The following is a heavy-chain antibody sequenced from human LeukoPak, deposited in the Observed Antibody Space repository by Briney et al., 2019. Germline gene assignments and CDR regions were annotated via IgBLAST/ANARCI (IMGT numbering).Heavy chain of an antibody. J-gene: IGHJ3*02. V-gene: IGHV4-34*01. CDR3: ARDTPYLKVVAAADTQAFDI. CDR1: GGSFSGYY. CDR2: INHSGST. Sequence: SETLSLTCAVYGGSFSGYYWSWIRQPPGKGLEWIGEINHSGSTNYNPSLKSRVTISVDTSKNQFSLKLSSVTAADTAVYYCARDTPYLKVVAAADTQAFDIWGQGTMVTVSS. D-gene: IGHD6-13*01.